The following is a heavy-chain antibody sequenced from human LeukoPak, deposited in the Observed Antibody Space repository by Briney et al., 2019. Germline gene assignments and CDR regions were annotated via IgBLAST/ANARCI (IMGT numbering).Heavy chain of an antibody. D-gene: IGHD2-2*01. CDR1: GYTFTSYY. Sequence: ASVKVSCKASGYTFTSYYMHWVRQAPGQGLEWMGIINPSGGSTSYAQKFQGRVTMTRDTSTSTVYMELSSLRSEDTAVYYCARDIVVVPSAIYAFDIWGQGTMVTVSS. CDR2: INPSGGST. J-gene: IGHJ3*02. V-gene: IGHV1-46*01. CDR3: ARDIVVVPSAIYAFDI.